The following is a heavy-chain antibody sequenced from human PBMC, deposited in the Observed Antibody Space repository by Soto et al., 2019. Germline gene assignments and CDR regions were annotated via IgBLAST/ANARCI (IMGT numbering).Heavy chain of an antibody. CDR3: ARPRGDCSGGSCYSRYGMDV. V-gene: IGHV3-66*04. J-gene: IGHJ6*02. Sequence: EVQLVQSGGGLVQPGGSLRLSCAASGFTVSYNYMSWVRQAPGTGLEWVSVIYSGGSTYYADSVKGRFTISRDNSKNTLYLQMNSLRAEDTAVYHCARPRGDCSGGSCYSRYGMDVWGQGTTVTVSS. CDR2: IYSGGST. D-gene: IGHD2-15*01. CDR1: GFTVSYNY.